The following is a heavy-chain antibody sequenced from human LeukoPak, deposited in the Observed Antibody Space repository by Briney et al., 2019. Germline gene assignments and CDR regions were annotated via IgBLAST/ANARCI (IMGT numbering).Heavy chain of an antibody. CDR3: ARGRIVGNTGYYFDY. CDR1: GGSISSYY. Sequence: SETLSLTCTVSGGSISSYYWSWIRQPPGKGLEWVGYIYYRGNTNYNPSLKSRVTISVDTSKNQFSLNLSSVTAADTAMYYCARGRIVGNTGYYFDYWGQGTLVTVSS. J-gene: IGHJ4*02. D-gene: IGHD1-26*01. V-gene: IGHV4-59*01. CDR2: IYYRGNT.